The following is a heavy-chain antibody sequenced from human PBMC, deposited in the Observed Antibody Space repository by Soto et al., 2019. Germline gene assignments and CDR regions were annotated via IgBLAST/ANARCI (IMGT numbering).Heavy chain of an antibody. J-gene: IGHJ4*02. CDR3: ARESEDLTSNFDY. Sequence: GGSLRLSCAASGFTVSSNYMSWVRQAPGKGLEWVSVIYSGGSTYYADSVKGRFTISRDNSKNTLYLQMNSLRAEDTAVYYCARESEDLTSNFDYWGQGTLVTVSS. V-gene: IGHV3-53*01. CDR2: IYSGGST. CDR1: GFTVSSNY.